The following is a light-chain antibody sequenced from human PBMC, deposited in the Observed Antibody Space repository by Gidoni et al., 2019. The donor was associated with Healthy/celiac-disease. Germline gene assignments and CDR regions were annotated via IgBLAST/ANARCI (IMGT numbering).Light chain of an antibody. V-gene: IGKV3-20*01. J-gene: IGKJ2*01. CDR3: QQYGSSPKT. CDR2: GAS. CDR1: QSVSSSY. Sequence: IVLTQSPATLSLSPGERANLYCRASQSVSSSYLAWYQQKPGQAPRLLIYGASSRATGIPDRFSGSGSGTEFTRTISRLEPEDFAVYYCQQYGSSPKTFGQGTKLEIK.